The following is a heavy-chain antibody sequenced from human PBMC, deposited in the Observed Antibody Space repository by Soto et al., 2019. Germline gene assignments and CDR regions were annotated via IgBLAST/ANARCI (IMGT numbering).Heavy chain of an antibody. J-gene: IGHJ6*02. Sequence: GESLKISCKGSGYRFTSYWISWVRQMPGKGLEWMGRIDPSDSYTNYSPSFQGHVTISADKSISTAYLQWSSLKASDTAMYYCARHAMVAAAGTFYYYGMDVWGQGTTVTVS. V-gene: IGHV5-10-1*01. CDR3: ARHAMVAAAGTFYYYGMDV. CDR2: IDPSDSYT. CDR1: GYRFTSYW. D-gene: IGHD6-13*01.